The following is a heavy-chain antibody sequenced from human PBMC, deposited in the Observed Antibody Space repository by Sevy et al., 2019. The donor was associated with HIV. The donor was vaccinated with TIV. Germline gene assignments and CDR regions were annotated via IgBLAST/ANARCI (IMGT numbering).Heavy chain of an antibody. Sequence: SETLSLTCSVSGVSISEYHWNWIRQSAGNRLEWIGRISSSGNSDYNSSFESRVTISLDTSKNQFSLKLRSATVADTAFYFCARGRAMIDFWGQGIMVTVSS. CDR1: GVSISEYH. CDR3: ARGRAMIDF. V-gene: IGHV4-4*07. J-gene: IGHJ4*02. CDR2: ISSSGNS.